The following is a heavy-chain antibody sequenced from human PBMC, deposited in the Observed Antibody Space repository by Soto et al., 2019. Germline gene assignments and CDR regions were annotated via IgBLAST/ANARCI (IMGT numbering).Heavy chain of an antibody. D-gene: IGHD5-12*01. Sequence: SETLSLTCTVSGGSINSGDYYWTWVRQPPGKGLEWIGYIYYDGNSQHNPSLKSRVTMSIDTSKNQFSLNLSSVTAADTAVYYCARDRRWLPRGPNNWLDLWGQGTQVTVSS. J-gene: IGHJ5*02. CDR1: GGSINSGDYY. CDR2: IYYDGNS. CDR3: ARDRRWLPRGPNNWLDL. V-gene: IGHV4-30-4*01.